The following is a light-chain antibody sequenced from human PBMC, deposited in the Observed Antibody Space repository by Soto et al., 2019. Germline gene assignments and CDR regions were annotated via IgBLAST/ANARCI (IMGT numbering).Light chain of an antibody. V-gene: IGKV1-5*01. J-gene: IGKJ4*01. CDR2: DAS. CDR1: QSITTF. CDR3: QQYSNYPLT. Sequence: DTQMTLSPSTLSAYVQDRVTSTVRASQSITTFLAWYQQKPGKAPQILIYDASKLEPGVPSRLSGGGSGTEFTLTISSLQPDDFATYYCQQYSNYPLTFGGGTKVDIK.